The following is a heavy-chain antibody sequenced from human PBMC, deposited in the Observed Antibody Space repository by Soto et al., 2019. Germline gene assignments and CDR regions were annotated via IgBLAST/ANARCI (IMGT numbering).Heavy chain of an antibody. CDR3: ATWHLQEHAYDI. V-gene: IGHV3-53*01. CDR1: GFTVSGKKY. D-gene: IGHD1-1*01. Sequence: GGSVRLSCAAFGFTVSGKKYVAWVRQAPGKGLEWVSALYDLDGTYYADSVKGRFTTSSDSSRTTVYLQMNSLRPDDTAVYSCATWHLQEHAYDIWGQGTMVTVSS. CDR2: LYDLDGT. J-gene: IGHJ3*02.